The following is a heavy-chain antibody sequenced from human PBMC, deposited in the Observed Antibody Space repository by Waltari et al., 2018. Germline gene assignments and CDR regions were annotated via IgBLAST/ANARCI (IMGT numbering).Heavy chain of an antibody. J-gene: IGHJ5*02. CDR1: GYAFTGHY. CDR2: INPNSGGT. D-gene: IGHD3-22*01. CDR3: ARVVIPSTLDRWFDP. V-gene: IGHV1-2*06. Sequence: QVQLVQSGAEVTKPGASVKVSCKASGYAFTGHYIPWVRQAPGQGLEWMGRINPNSGGTNYAQKFQGRVTMTRDTSISTAYMEVSRLRSDDTAVYYCARVVIPSTLDRWFDPWGQGTLVTVSS.